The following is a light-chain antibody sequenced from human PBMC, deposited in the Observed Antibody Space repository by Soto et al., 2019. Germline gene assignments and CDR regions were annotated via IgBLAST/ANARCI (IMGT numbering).Light chain of an antibody. V-gene: IGKV3-20*01. CDR3: QQYGSSFT. J-gene: IGKJ3*01. CDR1: QSVSSSY. CDR2: GAS. Sequence: ESVLTQSPGTLSLSPGERATLSCRASQSVSSSYLAWYQQKPGQAPRLLIYGASSRATGIPDRFSGSGSGTDFPITISRLEPEDFAVYYCQQYGSSFTFGPGTKVDIK.